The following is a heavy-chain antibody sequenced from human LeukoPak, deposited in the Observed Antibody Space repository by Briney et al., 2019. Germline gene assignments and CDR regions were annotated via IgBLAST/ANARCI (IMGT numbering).Heavy chain of an antibody. CDR1: GYTFTGYY. CDR2: INPNSGGP. V-gene: IGHV1-2*02. Sequence: ASVKVSCKASGYTFTGYYMHWVRQAPEQGLEGRGWINPNSGGPNYAQKFQGRVTMTRDPSISTAYMELSRLRSDDTAVYYCARAHKSGRYFAWGQGILVTVSP. D-gene: IGHD1-26*01. CDR3: ARAHKSGRYFA. J-gene: IGHJ5*02.